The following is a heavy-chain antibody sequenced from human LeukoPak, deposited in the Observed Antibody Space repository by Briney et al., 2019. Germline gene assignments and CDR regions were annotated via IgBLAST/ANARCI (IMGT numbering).Heavy chain of an antibody. D-gene: IGHD5/OR15-5a*01. CDR3: ARSWLVYYWYYGMDV. J-gene: IGHJ6*02. Sequence: GRSLRLSCAASGFTFSSYGMDWVRQAPGKGLEWVAVISYDGSNKYYADSVKGRFTISRDNSKNTLYLQMNSLRAEDTAVYYCARSWLVYYWYYGMDVWGQGTTVTVSS. CDR1: GFTFSSYG. CDR2: ISYDGSNK. V-gene: IGHV3-30*03.